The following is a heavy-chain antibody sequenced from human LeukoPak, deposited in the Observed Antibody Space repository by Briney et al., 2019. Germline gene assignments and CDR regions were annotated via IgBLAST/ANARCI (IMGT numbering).Heavy chain of an antibody. D-gene: IGHD2-15*01. Sequence: ASVKVSCKASGYTFTSYFIHWVRQAPGQGLEWMGIINPSGGSTNYAQNFQGRVTMTRDTSTSTVYMDLSSLRFEDTAVYYCARDRDYCSGGSCYFYYYYGMDVRGQGTTVTVSS. CDR1: GYTFTSYF. J-gene: IGHJ6*02. V-gene: IGHV1-46*01. CDR3: ARDRDYCSGGSCYFYYYYGMDV. CDR2: INPSGGST.